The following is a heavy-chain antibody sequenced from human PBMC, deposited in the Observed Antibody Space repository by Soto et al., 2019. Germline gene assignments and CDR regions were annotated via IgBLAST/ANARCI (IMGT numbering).Heavy chain of an antibody. CDR1: GGSFSGYY. V-gene: IGHV4-34*01. J-gene: IGHJ6*04. Sequence: SETLSLTCAVYGGSFSGYYWSWIRQPPGKGLEWIGEINHSGSTNYNPSLKSRVPISVDTSKNQFSLKLSSVSAADTGVYYCARNGSYYDFWSGYYFRGGMDVWGEGTTVTVST. D-gene: IGHD3-3*01. CDR2: INHSGST. CDR3: ARNGSYYDFWSGYYFRGGMDV.